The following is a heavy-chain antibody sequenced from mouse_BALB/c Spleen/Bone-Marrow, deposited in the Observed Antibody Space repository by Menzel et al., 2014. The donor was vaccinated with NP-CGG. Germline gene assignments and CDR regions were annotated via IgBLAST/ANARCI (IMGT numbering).Heavy chain of an antibody. J-gene: IGHJ2*01. V-gene: IGHV1-14*01. CDR3: AKGDNYRYDFDY. Sequence: VQLQQSGPELVKPGASVKMSCKASGYTFXSYVMHWVKQKPGQGLERIGYINPYNDGTKYNEKFKGKATLTSDKSPSTAYMELSSLTSEDSAVYYCAKGDNYRYDFDYWGQGTTLTVSS. CDR1: GYTFXSYV. CDR2: INPYNDGT. D-gene: IGHD2-14*01.